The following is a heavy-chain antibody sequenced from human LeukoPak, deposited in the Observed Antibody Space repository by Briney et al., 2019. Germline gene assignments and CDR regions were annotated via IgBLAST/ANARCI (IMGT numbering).Heavy chain of an antibody. Sequence: SETLSLTCTVSGGSISNYYWSWIRQPPGKGLEWIGNIYYSGSTNYNPSLKSRVTISIETSEKQFSLKLTSVTAADTALYYCARDGPLRNFDYWGQGTLVTVSS. CDR3: ARDGPLRNFDY. J-gene: IGHJ4*02. CDR2: IYYSGST. CDR1: GGSISNYY. V-gene: IGHV4-59*12.